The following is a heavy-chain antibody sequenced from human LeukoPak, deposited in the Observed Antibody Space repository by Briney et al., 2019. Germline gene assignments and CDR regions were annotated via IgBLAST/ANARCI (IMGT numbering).Heavy chain of an antibody. D-gene: IGHD4-23*01. Sequence: PSETLSLTCTVSGGSISSGDYYWSWIRQPPGKGLEWIGYIYYSGSTYYNPSLKSRVTISVDTSKNQFSLKLSSVTAADTAVYYCARVSGYGGNSDYFDYWGQGTLVTVSS. J-gene: IGHJ4*02. CDR3: ARVSGYGGNSDYFDY. V-gene: IGHV4-30-4*08. CDR2: IYYSGST. CDR1: GGSISSGDYY.